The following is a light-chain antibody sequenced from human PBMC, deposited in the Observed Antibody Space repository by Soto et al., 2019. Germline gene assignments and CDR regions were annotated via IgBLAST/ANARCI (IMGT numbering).Light chain of an antibody. V-gene: IGKV3-15*01. CDR1: QSVSTN. CDR2: GAS. J-gene: IGKJ1*01. Sequence: EIVMTQSPATLSVSPGERATLSCRASQSVSTNLAWYQQKPGQGPRLLIFGASTRAIGIPTRFSGRGSGTDFTLTISRLESEDFAVYYCQQYGSSPQTFGQGTKVDIK. CDR3: QQYGSSPQT.